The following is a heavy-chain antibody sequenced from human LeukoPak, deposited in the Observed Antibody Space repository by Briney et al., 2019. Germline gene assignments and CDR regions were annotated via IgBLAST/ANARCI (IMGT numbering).Heavy chain of an antibody. V-gene: IGHV3-20*04. Sequence: RSGGSLRLSCAASGFTFDDYGMSWVRQAPGKGLEWVSGINWNGGSTGYADSVKGRFTISRDNAKNSLYLQMNSLRAEDTALYYCARGLVLGTVRRARPGYKKESFDYWGQGTLVTVSS. CDR3: ARGLVLGTVRRARPGYKKESFDY. CDR1: GFTFDDYG. CDR2: INWNGGST. D-gene: IGHD3-9*01. J-gene: IGHJ4*02.